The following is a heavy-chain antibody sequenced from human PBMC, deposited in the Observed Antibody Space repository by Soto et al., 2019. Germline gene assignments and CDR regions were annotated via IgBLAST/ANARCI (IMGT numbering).Heavy chain of an antibody. J-gene: IGHJ4*02. Sequence: PSETLSLTCTVSGGSISSSSYYWGWIRQPPGKGLEWIGSIYYSGGTYYNPSLKSRVTISVDTSKNQFSLKLSSVTAADTAVYYCARDSNDELLMVRGVIDYWGQGTLVTVSS. CDR2: IYYSGGT. D-gene: IGHD3-10*01. CDR3: ARDSNDELLMVRGVIDY. CDR1: GGSISSSSYY. V-gene: IGHV4-39*02.